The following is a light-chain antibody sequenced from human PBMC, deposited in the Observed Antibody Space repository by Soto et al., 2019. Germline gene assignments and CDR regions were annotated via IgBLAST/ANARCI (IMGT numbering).Light chain of an antibody. Sequence: QSVLTQPPSVSAAPGQKVTISCSGGSSNIGNNYVSWYQQLPGTAPKLLIYDNNKRPSGIPDRFSGSKSGTSATLGITGLQTGDEADYYCGTWDNSLSVVVFGGGTKLTVL. CDR1: SSNIGNNY. CDR3: GTWDNSLSVVV. V-gene: IGLV1-51*01. CDR2: DNN. J-gene: IGLJ2*01.